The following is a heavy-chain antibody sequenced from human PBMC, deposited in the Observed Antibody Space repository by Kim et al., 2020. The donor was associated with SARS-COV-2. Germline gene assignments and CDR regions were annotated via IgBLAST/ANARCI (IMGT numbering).Heavy chain of an antibody. CDR2: TYYRSKWYN. CDR1: GDRVSSNSAA. J-gene: IGHJ5*02. V-gene: IGHV6-1*01. CDR3: AREQGVEGWLRSGWFDP. D-gene: IGHD5-12*01. Sequence: SQTLSLTCAISGDRVSSNSAAWNWIRQSPSRGLEWLGRTYYRSKWYNDYAVSVKSRITINPDTSKNQFSLQLNSVTPEDTAVYYCAREQGVEGWLRSGWFDPWGQGTLVTVSS.